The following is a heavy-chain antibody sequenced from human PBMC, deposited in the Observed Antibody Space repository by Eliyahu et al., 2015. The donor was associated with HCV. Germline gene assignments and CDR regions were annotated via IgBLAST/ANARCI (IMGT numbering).Heavy chain of an antibody. J-gene: IGHJ4*02. CDR1: GFTFSNYD. CDR2: ISYDGSKK. V-gene: IGHV3-30*18. CDR3: AKSRSRIPASGIDY. Sequence: QVHLVQSGGGVVQPGRSLRLSCAASGFTFSNYDMHWVRQAPGKGLEWVAVISYDGSKKYSADSVKGRFTISRDNSKNTLYLQMNSLRADDTAVYYCAKSRSRIPASGIDYWGQGTLVTVSS. D-gene: IGHD6-13*01.